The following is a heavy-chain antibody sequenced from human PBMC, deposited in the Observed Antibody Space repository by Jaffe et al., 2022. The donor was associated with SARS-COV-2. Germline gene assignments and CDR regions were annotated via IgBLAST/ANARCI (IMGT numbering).Heavy chain of an antibody. V-gene: IGHV1-69*01. Sequence: QVQLVQSGAEVKKPGSSVKVSCKASGGTFSSYAISWVRQAPGQGLEWMGGIIPIFGTANYAQKFQGRVTITADESTSTAYMELSSLRSEDTAVYYCARAREWELPYGTYYYYGMDVWGQGTTVTVSS. CDR1: GGTFSSYA. CDR3: ARAREWELPYGTYYYYGMDV. J-gene: IGHJ6*02. CDR2: IIPIFGTA. D-gene: IGHD1-26*01.